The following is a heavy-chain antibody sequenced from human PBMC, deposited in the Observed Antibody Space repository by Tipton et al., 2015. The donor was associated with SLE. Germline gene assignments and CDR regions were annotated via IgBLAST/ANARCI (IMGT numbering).Heavy chain of an antibody. CDR3: GREIPAGATALDY. D-gene: IGHD1-26*01. Sequence: GSLRLSCAASGFTFGSYWMSWVRLAPGKGLEWVANIKEDGTKRYHLDSVEGRFSISRDNAKNSLYLQMNNLRADDTALYYCGREIPAGATALDYWGQGTLVTVSS. J-gene: IGHJ4*02. V-gene: IGHV3-7*01. CDR1: GFTFGSYW. CDR2: IKEDGTKR.